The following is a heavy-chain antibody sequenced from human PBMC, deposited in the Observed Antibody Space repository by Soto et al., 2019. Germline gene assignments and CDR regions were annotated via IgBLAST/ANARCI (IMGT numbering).Heavy chain of an antibody. CDR2: ISAYNGNT. V-gene: IGHV1-18*01. CDR3: ARDIPRYFVVVPADMPSWFDP. Sequence: ASVKVSCKASGYTFTSYGISWVRQAPGQGLEWMGWISAYNGNTNYAQKLQGRVTMTTDTSTSTAYMELRSLRSDDTAVYYCARDIPRYFVVVPADMPSWFDPWGQGTLVTVSS. D-gene: IGHD2-2*01. J-gene: IGHJ5*02. CDR1: GYTFTSYG.